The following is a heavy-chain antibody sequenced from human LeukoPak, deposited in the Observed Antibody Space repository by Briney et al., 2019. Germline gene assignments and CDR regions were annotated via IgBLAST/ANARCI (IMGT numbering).Heavy chain of an antibody. D-gene: IGHD2-15*01. J-gene: IGHJ4*02. CDR2: INRSGGRT. CDR3: AREGGIYCSGGICSSFDD. V-gene: IGHV1-46*01. CDR1: GYTFTSNS. Sequence: ASVTVSCKASGYTFTSNSMHWVRQAPGQGLEWMGIINRSGGRTTYAQKFKGRFTMTRDTSTNTVYMELSSLSSEDTAMYYCAREGGIYCSGGICSSFDDWGQGTPVTVSS.